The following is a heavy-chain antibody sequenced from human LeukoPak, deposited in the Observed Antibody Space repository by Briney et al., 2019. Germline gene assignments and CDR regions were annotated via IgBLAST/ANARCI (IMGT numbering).Heavy chain of an antibody. CDR3: ARDPYRIYYYYYGMDV. V-gene: IGHV1-8*01. Sequence: VASVKVSCKASGYTFTSYDINWVRQATGQGLEWMGWMNPNSGNTGYAQKFQGRVTMTRNTSISTAYMELSSLGSEDTAVYYCARDPYRIYYYYYGMDVWGQGTTVTVSS. CDR2: MNPNSGNT. CDR1: GYTFTSYD. D-gene: IGHD2-15*01. J-gene: IGHJ6*02.